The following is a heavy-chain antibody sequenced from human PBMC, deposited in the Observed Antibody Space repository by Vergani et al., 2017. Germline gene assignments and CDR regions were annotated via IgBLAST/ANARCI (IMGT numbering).Heavy chain of an antibody. CDR1: GCSISSGSYY. CDR2: FYTGGGT. V-gene: IGHV4-61*02. D-gene: IGHD6-13*01. J-gene: IGHJ6*02. Sequence: QVQLQESGPGLVRPSQTLSLTCTVSGCSISSGSYYWCWFRQPAGKGLEWIGRFYTGGGTSYNPSLKSRVTISVDTSKNQFSLQLSSVTAADTAVYYCARDPLYSTTWPLLILDMDVWGQGTTVTVSS. CDR3: ARDPLYSTTWPLLILDMDV.